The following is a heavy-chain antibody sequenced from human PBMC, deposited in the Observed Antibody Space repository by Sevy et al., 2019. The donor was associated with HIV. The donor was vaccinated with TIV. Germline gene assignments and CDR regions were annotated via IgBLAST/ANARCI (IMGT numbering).Heavy chain of an antibody. CDR3: AREGCTQPHDY. CDR2: FCFGGSKI. D-gene: IGHD2-8*01. V-gene: IGHV3-23*01. Sequence: GESLKISCAASGFTFSIYTMSWVRQAPGKGLEWVSTFCFGGSKIYYADSVKGRFTISRDNSRNTVYLQMNSLRADDTAVYYCAREGCTQPHDYWGQRTLVTVSS. CDR1: GFTFSIYT. J-gene: IGHJ4*02.